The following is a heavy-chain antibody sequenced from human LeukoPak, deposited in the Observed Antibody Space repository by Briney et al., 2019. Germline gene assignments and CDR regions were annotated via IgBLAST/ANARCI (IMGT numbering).Heavy chain of an antibody. J-gene: IGHJ6*02. Sequence: ASVKVSRKASGYTFTGYYMHWVRQAPGQGLEWMGWINPNSGGTNYAQKFQGRVTMTRDTSISTAYMELSRLRSDDTAVYYCARSRGVRGYYYYGMDVWGQGTTVTVSS. CDR3: ARSRGVRGYYYYGMDV. D-gene: IGHD3-10*01. V-gene: IGHV1-2*02. CDR1: GYTFTGYY. CDR2: INPNSGGT.